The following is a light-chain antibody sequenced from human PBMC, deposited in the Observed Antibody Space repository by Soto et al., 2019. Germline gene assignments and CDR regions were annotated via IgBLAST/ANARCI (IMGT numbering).Light chain of an antibody. CDR3: QQYDNLAT. V-gene: IGKV1-33*01. CDR1: QDISNY. J-gene: IGKJ3*01. Sequence: DIQMTQSPSSLSASVGDRVTITCQASQDISNYLNWYQQKPGKAPKLLIYDASNLETGVPSRFSGSGSGTDFTFTISSLQPEYIATYYCQQYDNLATFGPGTKVDIK. CDR2: DAS.